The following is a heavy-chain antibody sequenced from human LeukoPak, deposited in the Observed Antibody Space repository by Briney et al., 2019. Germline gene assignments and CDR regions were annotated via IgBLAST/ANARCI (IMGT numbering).Heavy chain of an antibody. CDR1: GGSFSGYY. CDR3: ARGVLVVVPAAIRRYGMDV. Sequence: SETLPLTCAVYGGSFSGYYWSWIRQPSGKGLEWIGKINHSESTNYNPSLKSRVTISVDTSKTQFSLKLSSVTAADTAVYYCARGVLVVVPAAIRRYGMDVWGQGTTVTVSS. D-gene: IGHD2-2*02. CDR2: INHSEST. V-gene: IGHV4-34*01. J-gene: IGHJ6*02.